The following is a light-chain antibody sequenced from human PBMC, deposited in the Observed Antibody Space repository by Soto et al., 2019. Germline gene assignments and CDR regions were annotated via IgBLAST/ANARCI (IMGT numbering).Light chain of an antibody. CDR1: NIVSKN. CDR3: QVWDSSTEF. V-gene: IGLV3-9*01. CDR2: RDN. Sequence: SYELIQPLSVSVALGQTARITCEGNNIVSKNVHWYQQRPGQAPVLVIYRDNTRPSGIPKRFSGSNSGNKATLTISGAQAGDEADYYCQVWDSSTEFFGTGTKLTVL. J-gene: IGLJ1*01.